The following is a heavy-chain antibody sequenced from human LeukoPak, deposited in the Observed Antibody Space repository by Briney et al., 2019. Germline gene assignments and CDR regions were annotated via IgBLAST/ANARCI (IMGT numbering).Heavy chain of an antibody. CDR1: GFTFSAYA. J-gene: IGHJ4*02. V-gene: IGHV3-23*05. Sequence: PGGSLRLSCEASGFTFSAYAMTWVRQAPGKGLEWVSSIGSDNKPHYSESVKGRFAISRDNSKSMLFLQLNSLRAEDTAKYYCAKVASLCTSTSCVRGGFDYWGQGTLVTVSS. D-gene: IGHD2-2*01. CDR3: AKVASLCTSTSCVRGGFDY. CDR2: IGSDNKP.